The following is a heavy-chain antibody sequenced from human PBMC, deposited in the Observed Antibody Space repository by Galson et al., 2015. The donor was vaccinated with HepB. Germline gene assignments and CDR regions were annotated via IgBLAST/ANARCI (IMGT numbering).Heavy chain of an antibody. J-gene: IGHJ3*01. CDR3: ARGVTAAPVLGAFDV. Sequence: ALVKPPQPLTLTCTFFGFSLSPTGVGVGWVRQPPGKALEWLALIYWDGDKRYSPSLQNRLTITKDTSKSQVVLTMTSVDPVDTATYYCARGVTAAPVLGAFDVWGQGTMVTVSS. V-gene: IGHV2-5*02. CDR1: GFSLSPTGVG. D-gene: IGHD6-13*01. CDR2: IYWDGDK.